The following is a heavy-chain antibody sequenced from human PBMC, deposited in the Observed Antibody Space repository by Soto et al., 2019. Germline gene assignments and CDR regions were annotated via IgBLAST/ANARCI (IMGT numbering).Heavy chain of an antibody. J-gene: IGHJ5*02. V-gene: IGHV1-8*02. CDR2: MNPGSGDT. CDR1: GYTFTNNE. Sequence: GASVTVSCTASGYTFTNNEVSWVRQAPGQGLEWMGWMNPGSGDTGYAQKFQGRVTMTRDISIATAYMELNSLTSEDTAIYYCARMESFGSLNWFDPWGQGTLVTVSS. D-gene: IGHD5-18*01. CDR3: ARMESFGSLNWFDP.